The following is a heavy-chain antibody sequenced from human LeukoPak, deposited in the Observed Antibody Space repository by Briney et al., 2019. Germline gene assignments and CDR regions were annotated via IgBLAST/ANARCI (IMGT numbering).Heavy chain of an antibody. CDR3: ARDLVDRSGYYSLDY. J-gene: IGHJ4*02. V-gene: IGHV4-4*07. D-gene: IGHD3-22*01. Sequence: SETLSLTCTVSGGSISSYYWSWIRQPAGKGLEWIGRFYTSGSTNYNPSLTRRVNISVASSENMCYLTLSSVTTADTAVYYCARDLVDRSGYYSLDYWGQGTLVTVCS. CDR2: FYTSGST. CDR1: GGSISSYY.